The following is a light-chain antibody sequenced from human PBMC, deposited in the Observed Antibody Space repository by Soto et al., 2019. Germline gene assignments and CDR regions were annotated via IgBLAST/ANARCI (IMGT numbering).Light chain of an antibody. Sequence: DIQMTQSPSTLSASLGDRVPITCRASQSISRWLAWYQQKPGKAPKLLISDVSSLERGVPSRFSGSGSGTDFTLTISSLQPDDFATYHCQQYETYSQWTFGQGTKVEI. CDR1: QSISRW. CDR3: QQYETYSQWT. CDR2: DVS. V-gene: IGKV1-5*01. J-gene: IGKJ1*01.